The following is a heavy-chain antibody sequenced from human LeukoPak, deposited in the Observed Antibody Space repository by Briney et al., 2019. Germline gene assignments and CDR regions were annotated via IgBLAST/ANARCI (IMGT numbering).Heavy chain of an antibody. J-gene: IGHJ4*02. CDR3: AKPRTTGLGWAQFDY. V-gene: IGHV3-23*01. CDR1: GFTFSSFA. CDR2: FDGNGPNT. Sequence: GGSLRLSCAASGFTFSSFATTWVRQAPGKGLEWVSGFDGNGPNTYYADSVKGRWTISRDNSRNTLYLEMNSLRPEDTAIYYCAKPRTTGLGWAQFDYWGQGSLVTVSS. D-gene: IGHD2-8*02.